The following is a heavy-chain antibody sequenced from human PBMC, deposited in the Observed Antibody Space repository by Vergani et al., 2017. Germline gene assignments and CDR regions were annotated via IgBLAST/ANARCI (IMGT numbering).Heavy chain of an antibody. J-gene: IGHJ4*02. CDR2: ISGSGGST. Sequence: EVQLLESGGGLVQPGGSLRLSCAASGFTFRSYAMSWVRQAPGTGVEWVSVISGSGGSTYYADSVQGRFTIARDNSKNTLYLQMNSLRAEDTAVYYCAKQRIVLMVDAIRYWGQGTLVTVSS. CDR3: AKQRIVLMVDAIRY. V-gene: IGHV3-23*01. CDR1: GFTFRSYA. D-gene: IGHD2-8*01.